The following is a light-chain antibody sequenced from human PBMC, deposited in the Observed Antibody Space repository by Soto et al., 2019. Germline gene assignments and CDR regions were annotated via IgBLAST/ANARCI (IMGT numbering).Light chain of an antibody. Sequence: QYVLTQPPSASGTPGQRVTISCSGSSSNIGSNTVNWYRQLPGTAPKLLIYSNNQRPSGVPDRFSGSKSGTSASLAISGLQSEDEADYYCAAWDDSLNGRVFGTGTKVTVL. CDR1: SSNIGSNT. CDR3: AAWDDSLNGRV. J-gene: IGLJ1*01. V-gene: IGLV1-44*01. CDR2: SNN.